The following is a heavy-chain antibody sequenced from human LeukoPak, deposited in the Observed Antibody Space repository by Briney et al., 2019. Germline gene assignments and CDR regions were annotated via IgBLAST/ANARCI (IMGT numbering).Heavy chain of an antibody. V-gene: IGHV3-30*04. CDR3: AKDDDYHY. Sequence: HPGGSLRLSCAASGFTFSSYSMHWVRQAPGKGLEWVAVISHDGNNEYHADSVKGRFTISRDNSKNTLYLQMNSLRAEDTAVYYCAKDDDYHYWGQGTLVTVSS. J-gene: IGHJ4*02. D-gene: IGHD5-12*01. CDR2: ISHDGNNE. CDR1: GFTFSSYS.